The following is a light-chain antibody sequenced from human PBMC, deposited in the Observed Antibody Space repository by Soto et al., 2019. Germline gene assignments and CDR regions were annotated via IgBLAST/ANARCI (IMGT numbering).Light chain of an antibody. CDR1: QGISSH. J-gene: IGKJ5*01. V-gene: IGKV1-9*01. Sequence: DIQLTQSPSFLSASVGDRVTITCRASQGISSHLAWYQQKPGKAPKLLIYDASTLQSEAPSRFSGSGSGTDFSLTIGCLLPEDFATYHCQQHKSFPLNIGQGARLEMK. CDR3: QQHKSFPLN. CDR2: DAS.